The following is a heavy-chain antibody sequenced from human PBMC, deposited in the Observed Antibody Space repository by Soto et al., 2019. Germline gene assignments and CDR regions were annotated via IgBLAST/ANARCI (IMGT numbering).Heavy chain of an antibody. Sequence: VGSLRLSCAASGFTFSSYGMHWVRQAPVKGLEWVAVIWYDGSNKYYADSVKGRFTISRDNSKNTLYLQMNSLRAEDTAVYYCARVEQLALYYYYYGMDVWGQGTTVTVSS. CDR1: GFTFSSYG. V-gene: IGHV3-33*01. D-gene: IGHD6-6*01. CDR3: ARVEQLALYYYYYGMDV. J-gene: IGHJ6*02. CDR2: IWYDGSNK.